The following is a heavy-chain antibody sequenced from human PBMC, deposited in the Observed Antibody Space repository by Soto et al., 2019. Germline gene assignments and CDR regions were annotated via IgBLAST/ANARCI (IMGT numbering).Heavy chain of an antibody. Sequence: GASVKVSCKASGYTFTGYYMHWVRQAPGQGLEWMGWINPNSGGTNYAQKFQGWVTMTRDTSISTAYMELSRLRSDDTAVYYCARDFDDSSSSRGWLDPWGQGTLVTVSS. D-gene: IGHD6-6*01. CDR1: GYTFTGYY. CDR3: ARDFDDSSSSRGWLDP. J-gene: IGHJ5*02. V-gene: IGHV1-2*04. CDR2: INPNSGGT.